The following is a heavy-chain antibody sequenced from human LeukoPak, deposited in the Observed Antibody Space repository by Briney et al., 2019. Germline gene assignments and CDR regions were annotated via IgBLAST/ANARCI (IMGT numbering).Heavy chain of an antibody. J-gene: IGHJ6*03. V-gene: IGHV3-30*02. CDR1: GLTFSSYA. CDR2: IRYDGSNK. CDR3: AKGSKEVIFTRDNYMDV. Sequence: GGSLRLSCAASGLTFSSYAMHWVRQAPGKGLEWVAFIRYDGSNKYYADSVKGRFTISRDNSKNKLYLQMNSLRAEDTAVYYCAKGSKEVIFTRDNYMDVWGKGTTVTISS. D-gene: IGHD3/OR15-3a*01.